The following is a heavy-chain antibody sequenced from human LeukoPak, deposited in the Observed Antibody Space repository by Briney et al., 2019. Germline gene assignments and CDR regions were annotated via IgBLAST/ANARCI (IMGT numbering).Heavy chain of an antibody. CDR3: STIPTYVSGSYLNVGY. CDR2: ISYDGSNK. V-gene: IGHV3-30*03. D-gene: IGHD3-10*01. J-gene: IGHJ4*02. CDR1: GFTFSSYG. Sequence: GRSLRLSCAASGFTFSSYGMHWVRQAPGKGLEWVAVISYDGSNKYYADSVKGRFTISRDNSKNTLYLQMNSLTTEDTAVYYCSTIPTYVSGSYLNVGYWGQGTLVTVSS.